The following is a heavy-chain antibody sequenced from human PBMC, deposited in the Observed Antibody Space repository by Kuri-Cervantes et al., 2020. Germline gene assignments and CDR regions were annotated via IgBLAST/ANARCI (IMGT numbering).Heavy chain of an antibody. V-gene: IGHV3-7*01. J-gene: IGHJ3*02. CDR3: ARDRPRVLIPTAIVAFDI. Sequence: GGSLRLSCAASGFSLSSGAMSWVRQAPGKGLEWVANIKQDGSEKYYVDSVKGRFTISRDNAKNSLYLQMNSLRAEDTAVYYCARDRPRVLIPTAIVAFDIWGQGTMVTVSS. CDR2: IKQDGSEK. D-gene: IGHD2-2*01. CDR1: GFSLSSGA.